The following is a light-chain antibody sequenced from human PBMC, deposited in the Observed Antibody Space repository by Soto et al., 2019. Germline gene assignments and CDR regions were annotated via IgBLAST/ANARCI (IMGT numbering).Light chain of an antibody. CDR2: EVS. CDR1: SNDVGSYNR. V-gene: IGLV2-18*02. J-gene: IGLJ2*01. Sequence: QSALTQPPSVSGSPGQSVTISCTGTSNDVGSYNRVSWYQQPPGTAPKLIIYEVSDRPSGVPNRFSGSKSGNTASLTISGLQAEDEADYYCSSYTSSSTVAFGGGTQLTVL. CDR3: SSYTSSSTVA.